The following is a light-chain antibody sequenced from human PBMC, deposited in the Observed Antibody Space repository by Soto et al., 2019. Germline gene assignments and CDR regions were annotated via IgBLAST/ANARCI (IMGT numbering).Light chain of an antibody. Sequence: AIQMTQSPSSLSASVGDRVTITCRASQGISSYLAWYQQKPGKAPKPLIYAASTLQSGVPSRFSGSGSGTDFTLTISCLQSEDFATYYCQQYYSYPPTFGGGTKVDIK. J-gene: IGKJ4*01. CDR2: AAS. V-gene: IGKV1-8*01. CDR3: QQYYSYPPT. CDR1: QGISSY.